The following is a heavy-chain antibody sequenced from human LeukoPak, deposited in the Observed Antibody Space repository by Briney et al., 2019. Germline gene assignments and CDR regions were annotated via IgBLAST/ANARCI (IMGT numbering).Heavy chain of an antibody. D-gene: IGHD3-22*01. J-gene: IGHJ4*02. CDR1: GFTFSGYD. CDR2: TSSSSSTI. CDR3: AGDDSSGYFFDF. V-gene: IGHV3-48*01. Sequence: GGSLRLSCAASGFTFSGYDMSWVRQAPGKGLEWVSYTSSSSSTIYYADSVKSRFTISRDNAKNSLYLQMNSLRAEDTAMYFCAGDDSSGYFFDFWGQGTLVTVSS.